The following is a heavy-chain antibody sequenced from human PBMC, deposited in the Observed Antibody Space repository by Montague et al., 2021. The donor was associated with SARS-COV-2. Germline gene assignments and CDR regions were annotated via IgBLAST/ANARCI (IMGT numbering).Heavy chain of an antibody. CDR2: SDCDDDK. J-gene: IGHJ3*02. CDR3: ARIWGATRGDAFDI. Sequence: PALVKPTQTLTLTCTFSGFSLSTSGMCVSWIRQPPGKAMEWLALSDCDDDKYYSTSLKTRLTISKDTSKNQVVLTMTNMDPVDTATYYCARIWGATRGDAFDIWGQGTMVTVPS. D-gene: IGHD1-26*01. V-gene: IGHV2-70*01. CDR1: GFSLSTSGMC.